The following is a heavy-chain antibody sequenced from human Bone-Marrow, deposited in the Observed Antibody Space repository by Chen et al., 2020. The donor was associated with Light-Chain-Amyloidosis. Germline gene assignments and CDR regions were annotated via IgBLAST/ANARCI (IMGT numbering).Heavy chain of an antibody. CDR1: NYSISNGFF. Sequence: QVQLQESGPGLVTPSETLSILCTVSNYSISNGFFWGWIRQAPGKGLEWIGSVFHSGSTVYNPSLKSRATVSMDTSKNQFSLKLTSVTAADSAVYYCARCVGATPFDYWGPGTLVTVSS. V-gene: IGHV4-38-2*02. CDR2: VFHSGST. J-gene: IGHJ4*02. CDR3: ARCVGATPFDY. D-gene: IGHD1-26*01.